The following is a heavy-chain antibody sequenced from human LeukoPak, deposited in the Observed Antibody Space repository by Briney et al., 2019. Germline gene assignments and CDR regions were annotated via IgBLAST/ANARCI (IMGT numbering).Heavy chain of an antibody. J-gene: IGHJ4*02. V-gene: IGHV3-30-3*01. CDR1: GFTFSSYA. CDR2: ISYDGSNK. CDR3: AGEGYYFDY. Sequence: QSGRSLRLSCAASGFTFSSYAMHWVRQAPGKGLGWVAVISYDGSNKYYADSVKGRFTISRDNSKNTLYLQMNSLRAEDTAVYYCAGEGYYFDYWGQGTLVTVSS.